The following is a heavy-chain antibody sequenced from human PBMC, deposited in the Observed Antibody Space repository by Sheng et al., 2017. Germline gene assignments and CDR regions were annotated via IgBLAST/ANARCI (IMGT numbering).Heavy chain of an antibody. V-gene: IGHV3-30-3*01. Sequence: QVQLVESGGGVVQPGRSLRLSCAASGFTFSSYAMHWVRQAPGKGLEWVAVISYDGSNKYYADSVKGRFTISRDNSKNTLYLQMNSLRAEDTAVYYCARDWSLRYFDWGGNNWFDPWGQGTLVTVSS. CDR2: ISYDGSNK. CDR3: ARDWSLRYFDWGGNNWFDP. CDR1: GFTFSSYA. J-gene: IGHJ5*02. D-gene: IGHD3-9*01.